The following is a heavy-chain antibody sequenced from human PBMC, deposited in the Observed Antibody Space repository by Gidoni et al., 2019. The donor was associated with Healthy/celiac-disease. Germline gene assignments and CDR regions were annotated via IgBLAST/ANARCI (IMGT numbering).Heavy chain of an antibody. CDR3: AKDSRAGYSSSWYVLGVDY. Sequence: EVQLLESGGGLVQPGGSLRLSCAASGFTFSSYAMSWVRQAPGKGLEWVSAISGSGGRTYYADSVKGRFTISRDNSKNTLYLQMNSLRAEDTAVYYCAKDSRAGYSSSWYVLGVDYWGQGTLVTVSS. V-gene: IGHV3-23*01. D-gene: IGHD6-13*01. J-gene: IGHJ4*02. CDR1: GFTFSSYA. CDR2: ISGSGGRT.